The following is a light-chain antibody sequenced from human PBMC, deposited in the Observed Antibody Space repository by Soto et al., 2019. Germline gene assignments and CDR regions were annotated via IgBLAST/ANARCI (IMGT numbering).Light chain of an antibody. V-gene: IGKV1-5*03. CDR3: QQYTSHST. CDR1: QSTGRY. CDR2: QAS. Sequence: DIQMTQSPSTLSASVGDRVTITCWASQSTGRYLAWYQQKPGKAPNLLIYQASSLENGVPPRFSGSGSGTDFSLTISSLQPDDFPTYYCQQYTSHSTFGQGTKVDIK. J-gene: IGKJ1*01.